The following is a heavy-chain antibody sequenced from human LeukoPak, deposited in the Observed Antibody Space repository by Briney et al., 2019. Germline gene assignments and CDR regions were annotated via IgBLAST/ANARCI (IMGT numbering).Heavy chain of an antibody. V-gene: IGHV4-59*01. Sequence: TSETLSLTSTVSGDSISNYYWSWIRQSPGKKLEWIGYMYNRGSTIYNPSLKSRVTISTDTSKNQFSLRLTSVTAADTAVYYCARAEKAVTGTLDYWGQGTLITVSS. CDR1: GDSISNYY. J-gene: IGHJ4*02. D-gene: IGHD6-19*01. CDR3: ARAEKAVTGTLDY. CDR2: MYNRGST.